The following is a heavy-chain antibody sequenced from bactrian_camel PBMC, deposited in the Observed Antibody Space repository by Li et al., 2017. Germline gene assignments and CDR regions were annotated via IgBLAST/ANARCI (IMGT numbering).Heavy chain of an antibody. V-gene: IGHV3S60*01. CDR1: KFTSDTEY. CDR3: AADSGSEGWGDLALPALSRGEFGF. J-gene: IGHJ6*01. D-gene: IGHD5*01. CDR2: IYLGGGGV. Sequence: HVQLVESGGGSVQAGGSLRLSCLASKFTSDTEYMGWVRQAPGKERERVAAIYLGGGGVYYLDSVEGRFTISEDKSKNAVYLQMNSLQPEDTAMYYCAADSGSEGWGDLALPALSRGEFGFWGRGTQVTVS.